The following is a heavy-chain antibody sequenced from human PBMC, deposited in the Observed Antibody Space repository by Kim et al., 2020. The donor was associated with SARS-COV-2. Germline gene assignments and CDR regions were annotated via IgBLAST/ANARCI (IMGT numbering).Heavy chain of an antibody. Sequence: GGSLRLSCAASGFTFSSYSMNWVRQAPGKGLEWVSSISSSRSYIYYADSVKGRFTISRDNAKNSLYLQMNSLRAEDTAVYYCAREGSGSYPVDYWGQGTLVTGSS. CDR3: AREGSGSYPVDY. V-gene: IGHV3-21*01. D-gene: IGHD1-26*01. CDR1: GFTFSSYS. CDR2: ISSSRSYI. J-gene: IGHJ4*02.